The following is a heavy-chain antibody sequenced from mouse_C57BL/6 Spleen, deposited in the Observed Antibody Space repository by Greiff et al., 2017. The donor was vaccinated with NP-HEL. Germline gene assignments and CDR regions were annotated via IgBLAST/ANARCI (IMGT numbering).Heavy chain of an antibody. D-gene: IGHD2-1*01. J-gene: IGHJ4*01. Sequence: VQLQQSGAELARPGASVKLSCKASGYTFTSYGISWVKQRTGQGLEWIGEIYPRSGNTYYNEKFKGKATLTADKSSSTAYMELRSLTSEDSAVYFCAREVTHYAMDYWGQGTSVTVSS. CDR3: AREVTHYAMDY. CDR1: GYTFTSYG. CDR2: IYPRSGNT. V-gene: IGHV1-81*01.